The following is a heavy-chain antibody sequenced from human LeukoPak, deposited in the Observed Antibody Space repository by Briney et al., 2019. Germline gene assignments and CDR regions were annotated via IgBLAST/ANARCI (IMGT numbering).Heavy chain of an antibody. J-gene: IGHJ4*02. CDR1: GGTFSRFS. CDR3: ARRGVNTNYYDIATNSYSPRYYFDF. D-gene: IGHD3-9*01. CDR2: VIPMFGRT. V-gene: IGHV1-69*01. Sequence: GASVKVSCKASGGTFSRFSINWLRQAPGQGLEWMGGVIPMFGRTDYAQKFQGRVTITADESTGTVYMELSSLRSEDTAVYYCARRGVNTNYYDIATNSYSPRYYFDFWGQGTLVTVSS.